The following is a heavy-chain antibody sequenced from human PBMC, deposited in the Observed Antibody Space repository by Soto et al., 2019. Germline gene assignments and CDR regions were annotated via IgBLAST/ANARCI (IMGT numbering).Heavy chain of an antibody. D-gene: IGHD4-4*01. CDR2: ISYDGSTI. CDR3: AKPSQPYSAHYYFDY. CDR1: GFTFSNYG. Sequence: QVQLVESGGGVVQPGRSLRLSCAASGFTFSNYGMHWVRQAPGKGLEWVAIISYDGSTIYYADSVKGRFTISRDNSKNTLYLQLNTLRTEDTAVYYCAKPSQPYSAHYYFDYWGQGTLVTVSS. V-gene: IGHV3-30*18. J-gene: IGHJ4*02.